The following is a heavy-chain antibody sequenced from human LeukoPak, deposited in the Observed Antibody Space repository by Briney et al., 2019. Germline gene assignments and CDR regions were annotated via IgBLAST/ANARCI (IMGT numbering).Heavy chain of an antibody. V-gene: IGHV4-34*01. CDR2: INHSGST. J-gene: IGHJ4*02. Sequence: SATLSLTCAVYGGSFSGYYWSWIRQPPGKGLEWIGEINHSGSTNFKTSLKSRVTLSVDTSKNQFSLKFSSVTAADTAVYYCARVGAVVVVAATHWGQGTLVTVSS. D-gene: IGHD2-15*01. CDR3: ARVGAVVVVAATH. CDR1: GGSFSGYY.